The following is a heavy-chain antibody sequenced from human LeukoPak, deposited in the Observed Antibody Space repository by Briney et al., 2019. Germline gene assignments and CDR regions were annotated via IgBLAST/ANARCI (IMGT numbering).Heavy chain of an antibody. Sequence: GESLKISCKGSGYSFTSYWIGWVRQVPGKGLEWMGIIYPGDSDTRYSPSFQGQVTISADKSISTAYLQWSSLKASDTAMYYCAGLRTGYYGSGSYLDYYWGQGTLVTVSS. J-gene: IGHJ4*02. V-gene: IGHV5-51*01. D-gene: IGHD3-10*01. CDR2: IYPGDSDT. CDR1: GYSFTSYW. CDR3: AGLRTGYYGSGSYLDYY.